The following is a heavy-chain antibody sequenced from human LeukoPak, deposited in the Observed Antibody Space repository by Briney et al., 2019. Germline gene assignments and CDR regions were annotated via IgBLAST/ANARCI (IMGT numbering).Heavy chain of an antibody. CDR1: GGSISSGSNF. CDR2: FYYSGSN. J-gene: IGHJ4*02. V-gene: IGHV4-39*01. CDR3: VRHELADLIIDH. Sequence: SETLSLTCTVSGGSISSGSNFWGWLRQPPGKGLEWIGTFYYSGSNYYNPSLKSRVTISVDTSKNHFSLKLSSVTAADTAAYYCVRHELADLIIDHWGQGTVVTVSS. D-gene: IGHD1-7*01.